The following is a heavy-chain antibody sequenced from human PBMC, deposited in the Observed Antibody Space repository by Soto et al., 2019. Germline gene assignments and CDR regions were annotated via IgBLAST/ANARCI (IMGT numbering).Heavy chain of an antibody. CDR1: GYTFTSYY. V-gene: IGHV1-46*03. CDR3: AREGVYRYDFWSGYFY. Sequence: QVQLVQSGAEVKKPGASVKVSCKASGYTFTSYYMHWVRQAPGQGLEWMGIINPSGGSTSYAQKFQGRVTMTRDRSTSTVYMELSSLRSEDTAVYYCAREGVYRYDFWSGYFYWGQGTLVTVSS. D-gene: IGHD3-3*01. CDR2: INPSGGST. J-gene: IGHJ4*02.